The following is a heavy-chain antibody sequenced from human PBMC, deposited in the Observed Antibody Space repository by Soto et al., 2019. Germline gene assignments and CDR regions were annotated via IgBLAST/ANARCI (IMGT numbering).Heavy chain of an antibody. J-gene: IGHJ6*02. CDR1: GFTVRSYA. CDR3: AKGCSSTSCCRGPLSPNYYYYYGMDV. V-gene: IGHV3-23*01. Sequence: PWGALRVSCAASGFTVRSYAMSWVRQGPGKGLEWVSAISGSGVSTYYADSVKGRFTISRDNSKDTLYLQMNSLRAEDTAVYYCAKGCSSTSCCRGPLSPNYYYYYGMDVGGQGTTVTV. CDR2: ISGSGVST. D-gene: IGHD2-2*01.